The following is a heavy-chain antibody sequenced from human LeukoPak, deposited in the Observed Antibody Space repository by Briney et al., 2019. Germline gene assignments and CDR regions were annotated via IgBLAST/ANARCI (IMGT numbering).Heavy chain of an antibody. CDR2: ISSDGSST. V-gene: IGHV3-74*01. J-gene: IGHJ4*02. CDR1: GFTFSNYW. CDR3: TRTVEMAFF. D-gene: IGHD5-24*01. Sequence: GGSLRLSCAASGFTFSNYWMHWVRQAPGKGLEWVSRISSDGSSTTYADSVKGRFTISRDNVKNTLYLQMNSLRAEDTAVYYCTRTVEMAFFWGQGTLVTVSS.